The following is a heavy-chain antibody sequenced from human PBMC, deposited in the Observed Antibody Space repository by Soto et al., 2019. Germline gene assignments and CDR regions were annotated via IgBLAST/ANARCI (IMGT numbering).Heavy chain of an antibody. CDR3: AKEGGSTVDYDILTGYEQPYYFDY. J-gene: IGHJ4*02. Sequence: GGSLRLSCAASGFTFSSYAMSWVRQAPGKGLEWVSAISGSGGSTYYADSVKGRFTISRDNSKNTLYLQMNSLRAEDTAVYYCAKEGGSTVDYDILTGYEQPYYFDYWGQGTLVTVSS. D-gene: IGHD3-9*01. CDR2: ISGSGGST. CDR1: GFTFSSYA. V-gene: IGHV3-23*01.